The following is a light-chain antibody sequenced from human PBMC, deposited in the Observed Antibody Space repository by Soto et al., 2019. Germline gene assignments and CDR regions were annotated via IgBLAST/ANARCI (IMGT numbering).Light chain of an antibody. CDR2: DVT. CDR3: SSPRSSSFYV. V-gene: IGLV2-14*03. Sequence: QSALTQPASVSGSPGQSITISCTGTSSDIGSYNYVSWYQQHPGQAPKLMIYDVTNRPSGVSNRFSGSKSGNTASLTISGLQAEDEADIYCSSPRSSSFYVFGTGTKLTVL. CDR1: SSDIGSYNY. J-gene: IGLJ1*01.